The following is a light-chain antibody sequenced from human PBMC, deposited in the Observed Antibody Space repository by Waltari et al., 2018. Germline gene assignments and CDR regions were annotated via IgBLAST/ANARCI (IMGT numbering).Light chain of an antibody. J-gene: IGKJ1*01. CDR3: QQSYSTPRT. CDR1: QSINSY. Sequence: DIKLTQSPSSLSASVGDRVTITCRASQSINSYLNWYQQKPGKAPKLLIYAASSLQSGVPSRFSGSGSGTDFTLTISSLQPEDFATYYCQQSYSTPRTFGQGTKVEIK. V-gene: IGKV1-39*01. CDR2: AAS.